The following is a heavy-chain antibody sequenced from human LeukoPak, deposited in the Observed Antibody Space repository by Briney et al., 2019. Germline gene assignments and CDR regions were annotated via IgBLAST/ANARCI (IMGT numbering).Heavy chain of an antibody. CDR3: ARALDYYDSSGYYSYYYYMDV. V-gene: IGHV4-4*07. CDR1: GGSISSYY. D-gene: IGHD3-22*01. J-gene: IGHJ6*03. CDR2: IYHSGST. Sequence: SETLSLTCTVSGGSISSYYWSWIRQPAGKGLEWIGSIYHSGSTYYNPSLKSRVTISVDTSKNQFSLKVSSVTAADTAVYYCARALDYYDSSGYYSYYYYMDVWGKGTTVTVSS.